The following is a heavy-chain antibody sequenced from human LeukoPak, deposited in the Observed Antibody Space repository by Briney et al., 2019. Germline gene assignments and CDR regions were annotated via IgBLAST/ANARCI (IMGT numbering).Heavy chain of an antibody. CDR2: INQDGSVK. D-gene: IGHD3-22*01. Sequence: AGGSLRLSCAASGFTFTSYWMSWVRQAPGKGLEGVGNINQDGSVKFYVDSVKGRFTISRDNAKSSLYLQMHSLRAEDTAVYYCATSRDSSGVDWGQGNLVTVSS. CDR3: ATSRDSSGVD. CDR1: GFTFTSYW. V-gene: IGHV3-7*01. J-gene: IGHJ4*02.